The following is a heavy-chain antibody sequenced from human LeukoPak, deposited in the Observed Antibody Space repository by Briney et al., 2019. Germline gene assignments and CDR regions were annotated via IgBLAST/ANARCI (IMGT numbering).Heavy chain of an antibody. CDR1: GYSFTSYW. J-gene: IGHJ5*02. Sequence: GESLRISCKGSGYSFTSYWISWVRQMPGKGLEWMGRIDPSDSYTNYSPSFQGLVTISADKSVSTAYLQWSSLKASDSAIYYCARGQYYFGSGSSWGQGTLVTVSS. CDR3: ARGQYYFGSGSS. CDR2: IDPSDSYT. D-gene: IGHD3-10*01. V-gene: IGHV5-10-1*01.